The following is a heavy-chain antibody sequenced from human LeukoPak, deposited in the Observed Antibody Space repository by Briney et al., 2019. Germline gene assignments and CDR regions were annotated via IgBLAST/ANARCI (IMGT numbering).Heavy chain of an antibody. D-gene: IGHD2-15*01. Sequence: GGSLRLSCAASGFTFSSYEMHWVRQAPGKGLEWVSSSSSSSSYIYYADSVKGRFTISRDNAKNSLYLQMNSLRAEDTAVYYCASLESGGYYFDYWGQGTLVTVSS. CDR2: SSSSSSYI. CDR1: GFTFSSYE. V-gene: IGHV3-21*01. CDR3: ASLESGGYYFDY. J-gene: IGHJ4*02.